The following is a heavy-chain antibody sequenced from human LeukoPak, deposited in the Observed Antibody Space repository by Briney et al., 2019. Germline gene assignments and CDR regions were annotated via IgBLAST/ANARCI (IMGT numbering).Heavy chain of an antibody. Sequence: GGSLRLSCAASGFTFSSYSMNWVRQAPGKGLEWVSSISSSSYIYYADSVKGRFTISRDNAKNSLYLQMNSLRAEDTAVYYCARAGLAAVLGKADYWGQGTLVTVSS. CDR1: GFTFSSYS. CDR3: ARAGLAAVLGKADY. CDR2: ISSSSYI. J-gene: IGHJ4*02. D-gene: IGHD6-13*01. V-gene: IGHV3-21*01.